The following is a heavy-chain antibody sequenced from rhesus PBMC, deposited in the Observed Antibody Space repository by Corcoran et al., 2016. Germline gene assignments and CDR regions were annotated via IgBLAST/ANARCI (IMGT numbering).Heavy chain of an antibody. CDR1: GGSISDDYY. J-gene: IGHJ4*01. D-gene: IGHD4-23*01. V-gene: IGHV4-106*01. CDR2: IYGSGGGT. CDR3: ARSKGVTLFDY. Sequence: QVQLQESGPGLVKPSETLSLTCAVSGGSISDDYYWSWIRQPPGKGLEWIGYIYGSGGGTNYNPSLRNPVTNSIDTSKNQFSLKLSAVTAADTAVYYCARSKGVTLFDYWGQGVLVTVSS.